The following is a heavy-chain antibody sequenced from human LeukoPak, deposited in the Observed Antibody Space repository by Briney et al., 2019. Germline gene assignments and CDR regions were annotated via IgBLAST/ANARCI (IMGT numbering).Heavy chain of an antibody. D-gene: IGHD6-13*01. CDR2: INPNNGGT. CDR1: GYTFSDSY. CDR3: AKEGEHHLVPDY. J-gene: IGHJ4*02. V-gene: IGHV1-2*02. Sequence: GASVKVSCKASGYTFSDSYMHWFRQAPGQGPEWLGWINPNNGGTNYAQTFQGRVTMTSDTSISTAYMELSSLRSHDPAVYYCAKEGEHHLVPDYWGQGTLVTVSS.